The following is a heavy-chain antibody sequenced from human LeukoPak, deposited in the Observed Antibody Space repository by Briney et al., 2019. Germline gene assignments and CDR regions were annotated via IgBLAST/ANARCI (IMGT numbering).Heavy chain of an antibody. CDR2: MNPNSGNT. J-gene: IGHJ4*02. CDR1: GCTFTDYD. D-gene: IGHD7-27*01. V-gene: IGHV1-8*01. CDR3: ARRLGRPDNFDY. Sequence: ASVRVSCKASGCTFTDYDFNWVRQATGRGLEWMGWMNPNSGNTGYAQKFQDRVTMTWNTSISTAYMELSSLTSDDTAVYYCARRLGRPDNFDYWGQGTLVAVSS.